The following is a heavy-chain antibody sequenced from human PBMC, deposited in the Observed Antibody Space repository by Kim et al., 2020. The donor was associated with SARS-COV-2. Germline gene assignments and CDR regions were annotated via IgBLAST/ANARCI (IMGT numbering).Heavy chain of an antibody. Sequence: GGSLRLSCAASGFTFSSYGMHWVRQAPGKGLEWVAVIWYDGSNKYYADSVKGQFTISRDNSKNTLYLQMNSLRAEDTAVYYCAKDWYSSSWFDYWGQGTLVTVSS. CDR1: GFTFSSYG. D-gene: IGHD6-13*01. CDR3: AKDWYSSSWFDY. CDR2: IWYDGSNK. J-gene: IGHJ4*02. V-gene: IGHV3-33*06.